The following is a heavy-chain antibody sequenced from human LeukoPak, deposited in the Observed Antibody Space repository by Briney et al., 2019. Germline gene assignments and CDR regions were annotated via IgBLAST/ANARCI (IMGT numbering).Heavy chain of an antibody. CDR2: ISAYNGNT. D-gene: IGHD2-2*01. J-gene: IGHJ4*02. Sequence: ASVTVSCKASGYTFTSYGISWVRQAPGQGLEWMGWISAYNGNTNYAQKLQGRVTMTTDTSTSTAYMELRSLRSDDTAVYYCARDAIVVVPARPIYFDYWGQGTLVTVSS. CDR3: ARDAIVVVPARPIYFDY. V-gene: IGHV1-18*01. CDR1: GYTFTSYG.